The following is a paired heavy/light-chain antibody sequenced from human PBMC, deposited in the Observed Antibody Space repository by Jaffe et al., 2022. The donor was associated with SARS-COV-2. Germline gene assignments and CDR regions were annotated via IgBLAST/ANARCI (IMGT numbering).Heavy chain of an antibody. CDR2: IQQDGSEK. CDR3: AREVRYYGSGNYMKYYYSMDV. CDR1: GFTFSSSW. V-gene: IGHV3-7*01. J-gene: IGHJ6*03. Sequence: EVQLVESGGGLVQPGGSLRLSCAASGFTFSSSWMSWVRQAPGKGLEWVANIQQDGSEKYYVDSVKGRFTISRDNAKNSLSLQMNSLRAEDTAVYYCAREVRYYGSGNYMKYYYSMDVWGKGTTVTVSS. D-gene: IGHD3-10*01.
Light chain of an antibody. V-gene: IGLV1-51*01. Sequence: QSVLTQPPSVSAAPGQKVTISCSGSSSNIGNNYVSWYQHLPGTAPKLLIYDNNNRPSGIPDRFSGSKSGTSATLGITGLQTGDEADYYCGTWDSRLNAGVFGGGTKLTVL. CDR1: SSNIGNNY. CDR2: DNN. J-gene: IGLJ3*02. CDR3: GTWDSRLNAGV.